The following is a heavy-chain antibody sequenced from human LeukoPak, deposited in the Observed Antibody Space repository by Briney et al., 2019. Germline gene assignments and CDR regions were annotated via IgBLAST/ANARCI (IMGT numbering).Heavy chain of an antibody. CDR2: ISSSSTTI. V-gene: IGHV3-48*04. CDR1: GFTFSNYR. Sequence: GGSLRLSCAASGFTFSNYRMNWGRQAPGTGLEWVSHISSSSTTIYYADSVKGRFTISRDNAKNSLYLQMNSLRAEDAAVYYCATDNVVVPAAIWALFDYWGQGTLVTVSS. CDR3: ATDNVVVPAAIWALFDY. J-gene: IGHJ4*02. D-gene: IGHD2-2*01.